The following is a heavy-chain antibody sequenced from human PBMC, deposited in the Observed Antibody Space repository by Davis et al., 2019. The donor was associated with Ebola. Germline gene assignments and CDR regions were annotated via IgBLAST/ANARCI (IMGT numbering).Heavy chain of an antibody. J-gene: IGHJ3*01. CDR3: VRAAEHQLRLWTFEF. D-gene: IGHD2-2*01. V-gene: IGHV1-2*06. CDR1: GYRFTVYH. CDR2: INPNSGDT. Sequence: ASVKVSCKASGYRFTVYHMDWVRQAPGQGLEWMGLINPNSGDTASPQKFQGRVTMTRDTSITTIYMELRRLRSDDTAVYYCVRAAEHQLRLWTFEFWGRGTLVSVSS.